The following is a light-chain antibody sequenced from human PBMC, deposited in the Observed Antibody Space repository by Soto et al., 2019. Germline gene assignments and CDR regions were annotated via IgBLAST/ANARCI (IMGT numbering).Light chain of an antibody. CDR3: AAWDDSLGGVV. Sequence: QSALTQPLSASGTPGQRVTISCSGSSSNIGSNYVSWYQQLPGTAPKLLIYRNNQRPSGVPDRFSGSKSGTSASLAISGLRSEDEADYYCAAWDDSLGGVVFGGGTKLTVL. CDR2: RNN. V-gene: IGLV1-47*01. CDR1: SSNIGSNY. J-gene: IGLJ2*01.